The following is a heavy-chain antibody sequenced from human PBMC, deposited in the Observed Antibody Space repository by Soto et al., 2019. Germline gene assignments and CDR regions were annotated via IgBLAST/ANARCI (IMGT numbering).Heavy chain of an antibody. CDR3: ARESGGFGMDV. D-gene: IGHD6-19*01. V-gene: IGHV3-33*01. CDR1: GFTFSSYG. J-gene: IGHJ6*02. Sequence: QVQLVESGGGVVQPGRSLRLSCAASGFTFSSYGMHWVRQAPGKGLEWVAVIWYDGSNKYYADSVKGRFTISRDNSKNTQYLQKNSLRAEDTAVYYSARESGGFGMDVWGQGTKVTVSS. CDR2: IWYDGSNK.